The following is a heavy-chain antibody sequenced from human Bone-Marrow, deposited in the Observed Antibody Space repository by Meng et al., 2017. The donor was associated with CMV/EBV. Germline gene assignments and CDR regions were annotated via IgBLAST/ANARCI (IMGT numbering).Heavy chain of an antibody. Sequence: GPGAVTPPAPPSPTHALQLCAFSASYSSWNRRAPGNGLHQIRENNHSGSTHYTPSLKSRVTISLDTSNTHSSLKLSSLTAADPAVYYCARGRCTNCVCYTRRSGWGSDYWGQGTLVTVSS. V-gene: IGHV4-34*01. D-gene: IGHD2-8*01. CDR1: LCAFSASY. CDR3: ARGRCTNCVCYTRRSGWGSDY. CDR2: NNHSGST. J-gene: IGHJ4*02.